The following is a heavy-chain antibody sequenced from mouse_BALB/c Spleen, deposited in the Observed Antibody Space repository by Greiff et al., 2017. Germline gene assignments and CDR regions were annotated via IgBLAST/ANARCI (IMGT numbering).Heavy chain of an antibody. V-gene: IGHV10-1*02. CDR2: IRSKSNNYAT. CDR3: VRLTTATYFDV. D-gene: IGHD1-2*01. CDR1: GFTFNTYA. J-gene: IGHJ1*01. Sequence: EVMLVESGGGLVQPKGSLKLSCAASGFTFNTYAMNWVRQAPGKGLEWVARIRSKSNNYATYYADSVKDRFTISRDDSQSMLYLQMNNLKTEDTAMYYCVRLTTATYFDVWGAGTTVTVSS.